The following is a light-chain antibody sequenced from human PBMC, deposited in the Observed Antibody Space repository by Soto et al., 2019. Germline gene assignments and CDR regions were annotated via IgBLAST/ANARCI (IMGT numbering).Light chain of an antibody. CDR2: DAS. CDR1: QSISSW. J-gene: IGKJ1*01. Sequence: DIQMTQSPSTLSASVGDRVTVTCGASQSISSWFAWYQQKPGKAPKLLIYDASSLESGVPSRFRGSGSGTELTLTISSLQPDDFATYYCQQYNSYRVTFGQGTKVDIK. CDR3: QQYNSYRVT. V-gene: IGKV1-5*01.